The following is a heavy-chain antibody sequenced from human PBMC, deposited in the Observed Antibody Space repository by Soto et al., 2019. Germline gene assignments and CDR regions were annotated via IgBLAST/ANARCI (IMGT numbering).Heavy chain of an antibody. D-gene: IGHD2-21*01. CDR3: ARDSHMGYYGMDV. V-gene: IGHV4-31*03. Sequence: SETLSLTCTVSGCSISSGGYYWSWIRQHPGKGLEWIGYIYYSGSTYYNPSLKSRVTISVDTSKNQFSLKLSSVTAADTAVYYCARDSHMGYYGMDVWGQGTTVTVSS. CDR1: GCSISSGGYY. CDR2: IYYSGST. J-gene: IGHJ6*02.